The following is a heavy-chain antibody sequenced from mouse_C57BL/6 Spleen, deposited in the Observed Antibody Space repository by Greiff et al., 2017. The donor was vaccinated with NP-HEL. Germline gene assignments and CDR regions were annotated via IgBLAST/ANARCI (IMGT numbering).Heavy chain of an antibody. CDR1: GYTFTSYW. CDR3: ARSPYDGYYVGAMDY. V-gene: IGHV1-55*01. CDR2: IYPGSGST. Sequence: VQLQQPGAELVKPGASVKMSCKASGYTFTSYWITWVKQRPGQGLEWIGDIYPGSGSTNYNEKFKSKATLTVDTSSSTTYMQLSSLTSEDSAVYYCARSPYDGYYVGAMDYWGQGTSVTVSS. J-gene: IGHJ4*01. D-gene: IGHD2-3*01.